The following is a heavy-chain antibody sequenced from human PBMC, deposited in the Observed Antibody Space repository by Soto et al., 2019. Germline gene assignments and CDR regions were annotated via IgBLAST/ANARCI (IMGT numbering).Heavy chain of an antibody. CDR3: AKGNSGYDSSFDY. D-gene: IGHD5-12*01. Sequence: QVQLVESGGGVVQPGRSLRLSCAASGFTFSSYGMHWVRQAPGKGLEWVAVISYDGSNKYYADSVKGRFTISRENSKNTLYLQMNSLRAEDTAVYYCAKGNSGYDSSFDYWGQGTLVTVSS. CDR1: GFTFSSYG. CDR2: ISYDGSNK. J-gene: IGHJ4*02. V-gene: IGHV3-30*18.